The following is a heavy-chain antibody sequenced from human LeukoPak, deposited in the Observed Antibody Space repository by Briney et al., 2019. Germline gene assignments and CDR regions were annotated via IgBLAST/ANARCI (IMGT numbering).Heavy chain of an antibody. CDR3: ARRSMTTALSHFDY. D-gene: IGHD4-17*01. CDR1: GYTFSSYG. CDR2: INVYNGNT. J-gene: IGHJ4*02. Sequence: ASVKVSXKASGYTFSSYGISWVRQAPGQGLEWMGWINVYNGNTNYAQKVQDRVTMTTDTSTSTAFMELRSLRSDDTAVYYCARRSMTTALSHFDYWGQGTLVTVSS. V-gene: IGHV1-18*01.